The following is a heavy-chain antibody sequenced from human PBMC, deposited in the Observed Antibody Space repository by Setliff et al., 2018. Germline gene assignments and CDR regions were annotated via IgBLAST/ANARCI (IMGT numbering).Heavy chain of an antibody. CDR1: GGPVTRTTTF. CDR2: TYDSGST. Sequence: SETLSLTCTVSGGPVTRTTTFWGWVRQAPGKGLEWIGSTYDSGSTYYNPSLNSRVTISEDTSKNQFSLKLTSVAAADAAVYYCARAAVTSGARADYFDNWGRGTLVTVSS. CDR3: ARAAVTSGARADYFDN. J-gene: IGHJ4*02. V-gene: IGHV4-39*07. D-gene: IGHD4-17*01.